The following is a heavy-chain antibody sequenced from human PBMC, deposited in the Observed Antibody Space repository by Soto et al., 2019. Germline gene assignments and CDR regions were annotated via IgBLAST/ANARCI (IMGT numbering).Heavy chain of an antibody. CDR2: IYYSGST. D-gene: IGHD3-9*01. CDR1: GDSISSDGYY. CDR3: ARRHDALTGPDAFDV. V-gene: IGHV4-31*03. J-gene: IGHJ3*01. Sequence: QVQLQESGPGLVKASQTLSLTCTVSGDSISSDGYYLTWIRQHPGKGLEWIGDIYYSGSTSYNPSLESRFTMSVHTYDNQLSLKLLSVTAADTAVYYCARRHDALTGPDAFDVWGQGTKVTVSS.